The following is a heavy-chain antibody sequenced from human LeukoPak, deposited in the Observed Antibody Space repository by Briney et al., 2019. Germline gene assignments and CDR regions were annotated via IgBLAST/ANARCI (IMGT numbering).Heavy chain of an antibody. J-gene: IGHJ4*02. CDR1: GGTFSSYA. CDR3: ARRAYCGGDCYSDY. V-gene: IGHV1-69*13. CDR2: IIPIFGTA. Sequence: ASVKVSCKASGGTFSSYAISWVRQAPGQGLEWMGGIIPIFGTANYAQKFQGRVTITADESTSTAYMELSSLKASDTAMYYCARRAYCGGDCYSDYWGQGTLVTVSS. D-gene: IGHD2-21*02.